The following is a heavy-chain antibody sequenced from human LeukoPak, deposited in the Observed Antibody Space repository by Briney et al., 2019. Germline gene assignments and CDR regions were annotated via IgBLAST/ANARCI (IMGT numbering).Heavy chain of an antibody. J-gene: IGHJ4*02. CDR1: GFTFSSYN. Sequence: GGSLRLSCAASGFTFSSYNMNWVRQAPGKGLEWVSSINIGSSYRYYSDSVKGRFTISRDNAENSLFLQMNSQRAEDTAVYYCAREDSSAWNRLEYWGQGTLVTVSS. CDR3: AREDSSAWNRLEY. V-gene: IGHV3-21*01. CDR2: INIGSSYR. D-gene: IGHD6-19*01.